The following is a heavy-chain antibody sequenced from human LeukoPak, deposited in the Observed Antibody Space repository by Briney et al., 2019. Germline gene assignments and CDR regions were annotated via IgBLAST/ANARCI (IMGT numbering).Heavy chain of an antibody. V-gene: IGHV6-1*01. Sequence: SQTLSLTCDISGDSVSGSAVGWHWIRQSPSGGLQWLGKTYYWSKRYFDYADSVKSRMTISPDTSKNKFSLRLGSVTPADTAVYFCARSKNYAFDYWGPGALVTVSS. CDR3: ARSKNYAFDY. J-gene: IGHJ4*02. D-gene: IGHD1-7*01. CDR2: TYYWSKRYF. CDR1: GDSVSGSAVG.